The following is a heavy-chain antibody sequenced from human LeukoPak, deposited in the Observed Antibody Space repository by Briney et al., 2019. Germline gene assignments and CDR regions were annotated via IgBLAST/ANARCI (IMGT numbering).Heavy chain of an antibody. V-gene: IGHV3-48*01. CDR3: ARDPAIQTWLSAYYFDY. J-gene: IGHJ4*02. Sequence: GGPLRFSCTAYRFSFSRYSMNWVRQAPGKGLEWISYISSDGTTIYYADSVKGRLTISRDNARNSLYLQMNSLRAEDTAVYYCARDPAIQTWLSAYYFDYWGQGTQVTVSS. D-gene: IGHD3-22*01. CDR1: RFSFSRYS. CDR2: ISSDGTTI.